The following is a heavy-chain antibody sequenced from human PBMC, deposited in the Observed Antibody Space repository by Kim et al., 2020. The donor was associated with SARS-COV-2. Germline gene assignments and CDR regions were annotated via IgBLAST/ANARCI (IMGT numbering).Heavy chain of an antibody. D-gene: IGHD5-12*01. J-gene: IGHJ4*02. V-gene: IGHV3-21*01. Sequence: YADSVKGRLTISRDNAKNSLYLQMNSLRAADTAVYYCARDKMATIGYFDYWGQGTLVTVSS. CDR3: ARDKMATIGYFDY.